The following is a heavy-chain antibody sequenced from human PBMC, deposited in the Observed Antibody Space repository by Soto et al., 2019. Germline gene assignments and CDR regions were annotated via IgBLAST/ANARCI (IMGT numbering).Heavy chain of an antibody. V-gene: IGHV3-53*01. J-gene: IGHJ4*02. CDR2: IYSTGTT. D-gene: IGHD3-10*01. CDR3: AKDGRGSGSHYNSFGY. Sequence: EVQLVESGGGLIQPGGSLKLSCAASGFTVGNNYMSWVRQAPGKGLEWVSLIYSTGTTKYADSVKGRFTVSRDNAKNTLYLQMERLRAEDTAVYYCAKDGRGSGSHYNSFGYWGQGTLVTVSS. CDR1: GFTVGNNY.